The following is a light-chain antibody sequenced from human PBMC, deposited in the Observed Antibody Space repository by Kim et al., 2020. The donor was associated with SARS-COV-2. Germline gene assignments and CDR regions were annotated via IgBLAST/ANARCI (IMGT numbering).Light chain of an antibody. CDR2: RNN. J-gene: IGLJ3*02. Sequence: QSVLTQPPSASGTPGQRVTISCSGSSTNIGSNYVYWYQQLPGTAPKLLIYRNNQRPSGVPDRFSCSKSGTSASLAISGLRSEDEADYYCAAWDDSLSGRVFGGGTQLTVL. V-gene: IGLV1-47*01. CDR3: AAWDDSLSGRV. CDR1: STNIGSNY.